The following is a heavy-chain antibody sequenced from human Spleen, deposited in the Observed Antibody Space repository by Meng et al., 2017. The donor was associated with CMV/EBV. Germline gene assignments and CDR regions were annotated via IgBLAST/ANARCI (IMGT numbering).Heavy chain of an antibody. CDR3: AKGSVAVAGYFDY. Sequence: GGSLRLSCAASGFTFGDYAMHWVRQAPGKGLEWVSGISWNSGSIGYADSVKGRFTISRDNAKNSLYLQMNSLRAEDMALYYCAKGSVAVAGYFDYWGQGTLVTVSS. J-gene: IGHJ4*02. D-gene: IGHD6-19*01. CDR2: ISWNSGSI. CDR1: GFTFGDYA. V-gene: IGHV3-9*03.